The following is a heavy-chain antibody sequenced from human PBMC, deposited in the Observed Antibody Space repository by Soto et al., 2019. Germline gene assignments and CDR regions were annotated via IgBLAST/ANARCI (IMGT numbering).Heavy chain of an antibody. CDR3: AKDGQIQEYSWNDFDY. D-gene: IGHD1-1*01. Sequence: EVQLVESGGGLVQPGRSLRLSCAASGFTFDDYAMHWVRQAPGKGLEWVSGISWNSGSIGYADSVKGRFTISRDNAKNSLYLQMNSLRAEDTALYYCAKDGQIQEYSWNDFDYWGQGTLVTVSS. J-gene: IGHJ4*02. V-gene: IGHV3-9*01. CDR1: GFTFDDYA. CDR2: ISWNSGSI.